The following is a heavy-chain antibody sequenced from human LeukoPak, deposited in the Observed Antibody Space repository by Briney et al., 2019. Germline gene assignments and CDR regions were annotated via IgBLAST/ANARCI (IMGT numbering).Heavy chain of an antibody. Sequence: PGGSLRLSCAASGFTFRNYVIHWVRQAPGKGLEWVALISYDGSNKYYADSVKGRFTISRDNSKNILYLQMNSLRAEDTAVYYCARARGSYYYYAIDVWGQGTTVTVSS. CDR3: ARARGSYYYYAIDV. CDR1: GFTFRNYV. CDR2: ISYDGSNK. J-gene: IGHJ6*02. D-gene: IGHD3-10*01. V-gene: IGHV3-30-3*01.